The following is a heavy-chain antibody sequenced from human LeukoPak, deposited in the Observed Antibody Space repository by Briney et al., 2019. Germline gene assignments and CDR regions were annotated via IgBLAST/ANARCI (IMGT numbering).Heavy chain of an antibody. V-gene: IGHV4-4*07. CDR2: IYTSGST. CDR3: ARDGPECSSTSCSWDY. D-gene: IGHD2-2*01. J-gene: IGHJ4*02. Sequence: PSETLSLTCTVSGGSISSYYWSWIRQPAGKGLEWIGRIYTSGSTNYNPSLKSRVTMSVDTSKNQFSLKLSSVTAADTAVYYCARDGPECSSTSCSWDYWGQGTLVTVSS. CDR1: GGSISSYY.